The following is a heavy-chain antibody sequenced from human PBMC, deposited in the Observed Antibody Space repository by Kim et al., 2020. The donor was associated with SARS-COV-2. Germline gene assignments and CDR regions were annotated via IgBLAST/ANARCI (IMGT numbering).Heavy chain of an antibody. CDR1: GGSISSSSYY. Sequence: SETLSLTCTVSGGSISSSSYYWGWIRQPPGKGLEWIGSIYYSGSTYYNPSLKSRVTISVDTSKNQFSLKLSSVTAADTAVYYCARDWDSSGYHFKSGFDYWGQGTLVTVSS. CDR3: ARDWDSSGYHFKSGFDY. V-gene: IGHV4-39*07. CDR2: IYYSGST. D-gene: IGHD3-22*01. J-gene: IGHJ4*02.